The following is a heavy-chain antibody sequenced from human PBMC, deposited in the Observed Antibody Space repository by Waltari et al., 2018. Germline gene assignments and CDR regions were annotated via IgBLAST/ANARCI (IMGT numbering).Heavy chain of an antibody. CDR1: GGSFSGYY. Sequence: VQLQQWGAGLLKPSETLSLTCAVYGGSFSGYYWSWIRQPPGKGLEWIGEINHSGSTNYNPSLKSRVTISVDTSKNQFSLKLSSVTAADTAVYYCARGRVHDYWGQGTLVTVSS. J-gene: IGHJ4*02. V-gene: IGHV4-34*01. D-gene: IGHD1-1*01. CDR2: INHSGST. CDR3: ARGRVHDY.